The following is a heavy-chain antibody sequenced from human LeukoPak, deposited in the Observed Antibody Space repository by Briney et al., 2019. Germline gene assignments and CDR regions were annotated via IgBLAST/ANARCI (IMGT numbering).Heavy chain of an antibody. D-gene: IGHD3-22*01. CDR2: ISGSGGST. Sequence: GSLRLSCATSGFTFSNYAMSWVRQAPGKGLEWVSAISGSGGSTYYADSVKGRFTISRDNSKNTLYLQMNSLRAEDTAVCYCAKWGYYYDSSGYYWGQGTLVTVSS. CDR3: AKWGYYYDSSGYY. V-gene: IGHV3-23*01. CDR1: GFTFSNYA. J-gene: IGHJ4*02.